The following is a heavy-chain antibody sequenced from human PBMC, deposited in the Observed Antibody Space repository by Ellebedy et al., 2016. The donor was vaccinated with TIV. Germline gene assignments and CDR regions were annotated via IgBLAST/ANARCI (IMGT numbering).Heavy chain of an antibody. CDR3: ARGGTYSYDSSSYPDFDY. CDR2: ISDSTYTT. J-gene: IGHJ4*02. V-gene: IGHV3-23*01. CDR1: RIAFDLYG. D-gene: IGHD3-22*01. Sequence: GGSLRLXXVASRIAFDLYGMRWVRQAPGKGLEWLSTISDSTYTTYYADSVRGRFTISRDNSKNTLYLQMNSLRAEDTAVYYCARGGTYSYDSSSYPDFDYWGQGTLVTVSS.